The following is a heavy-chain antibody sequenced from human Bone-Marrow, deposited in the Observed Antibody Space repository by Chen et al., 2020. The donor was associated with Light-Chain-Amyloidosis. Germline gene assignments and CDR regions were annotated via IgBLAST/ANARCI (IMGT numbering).Heavy chain of an antibody. CDR3: ARRPGHIVVVTEGAFDI. CDR1: GGSISSGGYY. CDR2: IYYSGST. D-gene: IGHD2-21*02. Sequence: QVQLQESGPGLVKPSQTLSLTCTVSGGSISSGGYYWSWIRQHPGKGLEWIGYIYYSGSTYYNPSLKSRVTISVDTSKNQFSLKLSSVTAADTAVYYCARRPGHIVVVTEGAFDIWDQGTMVTVSS. J-gene: IGHJ3*02. V-gene: IGHV4-31*03.